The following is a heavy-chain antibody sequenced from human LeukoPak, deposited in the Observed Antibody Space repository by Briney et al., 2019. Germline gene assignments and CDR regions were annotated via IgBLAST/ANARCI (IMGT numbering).Heavy chain of an antibody. Sequence: GGSLRLSCAASGFTLSGYWMHWVRQAPGKGLVRVSRIKSDGSSAIYADSVKGRFTISRDNAKNTLYLQMTSLRAEDTAVYYCARVLSTTDFDYWGQGTLVTVSS. D-gene: IGHD1-7*01. CDR2: IKSDGSSA. J-gene: IGHJ4*02. CDR3: ARVLSTTDFDY. CDR1: GFTLSGYW. V-gene: IGHV3-74*01.